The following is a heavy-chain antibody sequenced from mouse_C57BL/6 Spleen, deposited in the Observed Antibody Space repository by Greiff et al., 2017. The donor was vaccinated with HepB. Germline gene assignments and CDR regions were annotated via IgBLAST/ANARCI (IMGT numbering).Heavy chain of an antibody. CDR2: INPSNGGT. D-gene: IGHD1-1*01. V-gene: IGHV1-53*01. CDR3: ARSLGCSSRYFDV. CDR1: GYTFTSYW. Sequence: QVQLQQPGTELVKPGASVKLSCKASGYTFTSYWMHWVKQRPGQGLEWIGNINPSNGGTNYNEKFKSKATLTVYKSSSTAYMQLSSLTSEDSAVYYCARSLGCSSRYFDVWGTGTTVTVSS. J-gene: IGHJ1*03.